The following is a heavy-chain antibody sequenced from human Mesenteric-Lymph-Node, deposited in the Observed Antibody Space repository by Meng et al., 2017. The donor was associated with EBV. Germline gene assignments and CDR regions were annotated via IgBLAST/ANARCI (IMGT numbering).Heavy chain of an antibody. CDR3: ARASVYGDYDNWFDP. J-gene: IGHJ5*02. CDR2: IYHSGST. CDR1: GGSISNDGYS. V-gene: IGHV4-30-2*01. Sequence: QLRPRSSGSGLVTPSQTLSLTCAVSGGSISNDGYSWSWIRQPPGKGLDWIGYIYHSGSTHSNPSLKSRVTISVDRSKNQFSLKLNSVTAADTAVYYCARASVYGDYDNWFDPWGQGTLVTVSS. D-gene: IGHD4-17*01.